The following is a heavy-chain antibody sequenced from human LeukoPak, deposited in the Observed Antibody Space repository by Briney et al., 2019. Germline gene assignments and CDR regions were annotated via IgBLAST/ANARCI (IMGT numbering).Heavy chain of an antibody. J-gene: IGHJ4*02. V-gene: IGHV3-7*01. CDR3: AREGRDGYKSVDY. CDR2: IKQDGSAE. Sequence: GGSLRLSCAASGFTFSSYWMSWVRQAPGKGLEWVANIKQDGSAEYYVDSVKGRFTISRDNAKNSLYLQMNSLRAEDTAVYYCAREGRDGYKSVDYWGQGTLVTVSS. CDR1: GFTFSSYW. D-gene: IGHD5-24*01.